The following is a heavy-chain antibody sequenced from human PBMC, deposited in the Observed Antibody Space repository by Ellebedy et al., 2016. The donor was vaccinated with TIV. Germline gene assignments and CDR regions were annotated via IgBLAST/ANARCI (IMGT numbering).Heavy chain of an antibody. J-gene: IGHJ4*02. CDR1: SGSISSNDYY. D-gene: IGHD5-18*01. CDR2: IYYTGST. V-gene: IGHV4-39*01. Sequence: MPSETLSLTCTVSSGSISSNDYYWGWIRQPPGKGLEWIGTIYYTGSTSYNPSLKSRVTISVDTSKNQFSLKLTSVTAADTAVYYCARTVDKGLVTPYFDYWGQGTLVTVSS. CDR3: ARTVDKGLVTPYFDY.